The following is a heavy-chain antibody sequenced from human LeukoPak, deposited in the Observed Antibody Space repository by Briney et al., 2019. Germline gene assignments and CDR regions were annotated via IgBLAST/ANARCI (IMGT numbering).Heavy chain of an antibody. Sequence: GGSLRLSCAASGFAFTTYCMHWVRQAPGKGLVWVSRISSDGSTTSYADSVKGRFTTSRDSAKNTLYLQMNSLRAEDTAVYYCARAIGSGMGSYWFDPWGRGTLVTVSS. J-gene: IGHJ5*02. CDR1: GFAFTTYC. D-gene: IGHD1-1*01. CDR2: ISSDGSTT. CDR3: ARAIGSGMGSYWFDP. V-gene: IGHV3-74*01.